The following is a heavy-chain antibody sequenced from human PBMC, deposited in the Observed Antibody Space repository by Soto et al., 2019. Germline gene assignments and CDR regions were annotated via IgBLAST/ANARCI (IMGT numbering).Heavy chain of an antibody. D-gene: IGHD6-13*01. Sequence: ASVKVSCKASGGTFSSYAISRVRQATGQGLEWMGWMNPNSGNTGYAQKFQGRVTMTRNTSISTAYMELSSLRSEDTAVYYCARDSSSWYSRLERLYYYYGMDVWGQGTTVTVSS. CDR2: MNPNSGNT. CDR1: GGTFSSYA. V-gene: IGHV1-8*02. CDR3: ARDSSSWYSRLERLYYYYGMDV. J-gene: IGHJ6*02.